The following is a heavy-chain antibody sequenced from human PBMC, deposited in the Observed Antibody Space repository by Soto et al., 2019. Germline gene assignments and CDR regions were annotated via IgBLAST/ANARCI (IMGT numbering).Heavy chain of an antibody. CDR2: NDPADCPT. Sequence: GASVKVSCKVCGYTHAELSRHWVRQARGKGLECIAGNDPADCPTNYARKVQGRVTMTEGTATETAYMERSSLTSEDKAVYYCATEDSRRHGSYGMDVWGQGTTVTVSS. CDR3: ATEDSRRHGSYGMDV. V-gene: IGHV1-24*01. D-gene: IGHD6-13*01. J-gene: IGHJ6*02. CDR1: GYTHAELS.